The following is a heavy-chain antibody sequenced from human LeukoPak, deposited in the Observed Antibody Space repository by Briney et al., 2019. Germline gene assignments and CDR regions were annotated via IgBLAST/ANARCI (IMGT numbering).Heavy chain of an antibody. CDR1: GGSISSYY. V-gene: IGHV4-30-4*01. CDR3: ARVVPGYSSGWYFAI. J-gene: IGHJ3*02. Sequence: PSETLSLTCTVSGGSISSYYWSWIRQPPGKGLEWIGYIYYSGSTYYNPSLKSRVTISVDTSKNQFSLKLSSVTAADTAVYYCARVVPGYSSGWYFAIWGQGTMVTVSS. CDR2: IYYSGST. D-gene: IGHD6-19*01.